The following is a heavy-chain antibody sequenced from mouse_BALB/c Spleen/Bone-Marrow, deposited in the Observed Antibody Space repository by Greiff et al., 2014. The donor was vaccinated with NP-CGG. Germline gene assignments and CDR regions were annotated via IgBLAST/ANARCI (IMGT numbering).Heavy chain of an antibody. CDR3: TRSRGYFDY. V-gene: IGHV1-69*02. Sequence: SGAELVRPGASVKLSCKASGYTFTSYWINWVKQRPGQGLEWIGNIYPSDIYTNYNQKFKDKATLTVDKSSSTAYMRLSSPTSEDSAVYYCTRSRGYFDYWGQGTTLTVSS. CDR2: IYPSDIYT. CDR1: GYTFTSYW. J-gene: IGHJ2*01.